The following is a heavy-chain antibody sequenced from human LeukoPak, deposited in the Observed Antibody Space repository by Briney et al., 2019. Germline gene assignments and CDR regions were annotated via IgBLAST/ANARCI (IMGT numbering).Heavy chain of an antibody. J-gene: IGHJ6*02. V-gene: IGHV4-30-4*01. CDR1: GGSISSGDYY. D-gene: IGHD3-10*01. CDR2: IYYSGST. Sequence: KTSETLSLTCTVSGGSISSGDYYWSWIRQPPGKGLEWIGYIYYSGSTYYNPSLKSRVTISVDTSKNQFSLKLSSVTAADTAVYYCASPLWFGELNGMDVWGQGTTVTVSS. CDR3: ASPLWFGELNGMDV.